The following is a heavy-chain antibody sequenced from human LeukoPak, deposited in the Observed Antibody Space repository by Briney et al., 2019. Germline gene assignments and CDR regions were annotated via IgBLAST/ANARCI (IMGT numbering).Heavy chain of an antibody. D-gene: IGHD6-19*01. CDR3: ARGRGWYPDY. Sequence: PGGSLRLSCAASGFTFSTYWMTWVRQAPGKGLEWVANIKQDGSDKYYVGSVKGRFTISRDNAKSSLYLLMNSLRAEDTAVYYCARGRGWYPDYWGQGTLVTVSS. CDR1: GFTFSTYW. V-gene: IGHV3-7*01. CDR2: IKQDGSDK. J-gene: IGHJ4*02.